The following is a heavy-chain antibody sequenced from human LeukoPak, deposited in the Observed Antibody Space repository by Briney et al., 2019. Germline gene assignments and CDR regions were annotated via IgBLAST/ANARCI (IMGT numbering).Heavy chain of an antibody. V-gene: IGHV1-18*01. J-gene: IGHJ4*02. CDR3: ARGGRGYSYGRELDY. Sequence: ASVKVSCKASGYIFTSYGINWVRQAPGQGLEWMGWISGHNGNTNYAQKLQGRVTMTTDTSTSTAYMELRSLRSDDTAVYYCARGGRGYSYGRELDYWGQGTLVTVSS. CDR2: ISGHNGNT. CDR1: GYIFTSYG. D-gene: IGHD5-18*01.